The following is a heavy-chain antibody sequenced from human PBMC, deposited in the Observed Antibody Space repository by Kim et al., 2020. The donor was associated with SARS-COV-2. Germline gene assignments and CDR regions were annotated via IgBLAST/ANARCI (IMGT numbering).Heavy chain of an antibody. CDR2: INPNSGGT. D-gene: IGHD3-16*02. V-gene: IGHV1-2*06. Sequence: ASVKVSCKASGYTFTGYYMHWVRQAPGQGLEWMGRINPNSGGTNYAQKFQGRVTMTRDTSISTAYMELSRLRSDDTAVYYCAREVSHYDYVWGSYPDYWGQGTLVTVSS. J-gene: IGHJ4*02. CDR3: AREVSHYDYVWGSYPDY. CDR1: GYTFTGYY.